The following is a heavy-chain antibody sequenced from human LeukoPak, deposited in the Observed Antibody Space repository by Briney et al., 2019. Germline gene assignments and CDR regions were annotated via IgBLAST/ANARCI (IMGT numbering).Heavy chain of an antibody. CDR3: ARSQQWLATPVDY. J-gene: IGHJ4*02. Sequence: HPGRSLRLSCAASGFTFSSYAMHWVSQAPGKGLEWVAVISYDGSNKYYADSVKGRFTISRDNSKNTLYLQMNSLRAEDTAVYYCARSQQWLATPVDYWGQGTLVTVSS. V-gene: IGHV3-30*01. CDR2: ISYDGSNK. CDR1: GFTFSSYA. D-gene: IGHD6-19*01.